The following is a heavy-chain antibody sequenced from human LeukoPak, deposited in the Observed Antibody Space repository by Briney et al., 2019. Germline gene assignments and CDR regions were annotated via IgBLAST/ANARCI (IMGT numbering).Heavy chain of an antibody. CDR3: ARDRLRGKMTTVTPEDGDDAFDI. CDR1: GITLSNYG. D-gene: IGHD4-17*01. Sequence: GGSLRLSCAVSGITLSNYGMSWVRQAPGKGLEWVAGISGSGGRTSYADSVKGRFTISRDSPKNTLYLQMNSLRAEDTAVYYCARDRLRGKMTTVTPEDGDDAFDIWGQGTMVTVSS. V-gene: IGHV3-23*01. CDR2: ISGSGGRT. J-gene: IGHJ3*02.